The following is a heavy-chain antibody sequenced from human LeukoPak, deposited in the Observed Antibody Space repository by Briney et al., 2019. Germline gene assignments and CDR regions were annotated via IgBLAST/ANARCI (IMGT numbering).Heavy chain of an antibody. V-gene: IGHV3-21*01. D-gene: IGHD2-21*02. Sequence: GGSLRLSCAASGFIFRTYGMHWVRQAPGKGLEWVSSISSSSSYIYYADSVKGRFTISRDNAKNSLYLQMNSLRAEDTAVYYCARDPLCGGDCYSLNYFQHWGQGTLVTVSS. CDR3: ARDPLCGGDCYSLNYFQH. CDR1: GFIFRTYG. CDR2: ISSSSSYI. J-gene: IGHJ1*01.